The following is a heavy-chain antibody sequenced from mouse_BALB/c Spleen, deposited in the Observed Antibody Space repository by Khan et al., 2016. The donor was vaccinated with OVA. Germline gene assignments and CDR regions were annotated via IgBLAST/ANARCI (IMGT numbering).Heavy chain of an antibody. CDR1: GYAFRSYW. Sequence: QVQLKQSGAELMKPGASVKISCKATGYAFRSYWIEWVKQRTGHGLEWVGEILPGTGNTKYNEKFEGKATFPADTSSNTVYLQLNSLTSEDSAVYYCARPYYADYWGQGTTLTGSS. J-gene: IGHJ2*01. V-gene: IGHV1-9*01. CDR2: ILPGTGNT. CDR3: ARPYYADY. D-gene: IGHD2-10*01.